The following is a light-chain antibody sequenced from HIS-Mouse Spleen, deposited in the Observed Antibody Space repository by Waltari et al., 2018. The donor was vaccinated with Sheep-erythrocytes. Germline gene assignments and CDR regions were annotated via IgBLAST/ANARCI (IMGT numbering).Light chain of an antibody. CDR3: CSYAGSYNHV. J-gene: IGLJ1*01. Sequence: QSALTQPRSVSGSPGQSVTISCTGTSSDVGGYNYVSWYQQHPGKAPKLMIYDVRKRPSGGPDRFSGSKSGNTASLTISGLQAEDEADYYCCSYAGSYNHVFATGTKVTVL. V-gene: IGLV2-11*01. CDR2: DVR. CDR1: SSDVGGYNY.